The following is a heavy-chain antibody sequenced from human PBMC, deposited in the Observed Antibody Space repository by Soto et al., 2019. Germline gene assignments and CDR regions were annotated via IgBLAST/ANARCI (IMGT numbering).Heavy chain of an antibody. CDR3: AIAIRDYDFLAGYYLTAGCNWFDP. CDR2: IYYSGST. Sequence: PSETLSLTCTVSGGSISSGGYYWSWIRQHPGKGLEWIGYIYYSGSTYYNPSLKSGGTISVDTSKNQFSLKLSSVTAADTAVYYCAIAIRDYDFLAGYYLTAGCNWFDPWGQGTLVTVSS. D-gene: IGHD3-9*01. CDR1: GGSISSGGYY. V-gene: IGHV4-31*03. J-gene: IGHJ5*02.